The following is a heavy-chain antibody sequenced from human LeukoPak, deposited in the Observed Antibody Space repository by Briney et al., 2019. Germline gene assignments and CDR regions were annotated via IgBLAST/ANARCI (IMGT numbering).Heavy chain of an antibody. Sequence: SETLSLTCTVSGGSISSSSYYWGWIRQPPGKGLEWIGSIYYSGSTYYNPSLKSRVTISVDTSKNQFSLKLSSVTAADTAVYYCARGLNGATRYFDYWGQGTLVTVSS. CDR2: IYYSGST. D-gene: IGHD1-26*01. CDR1: GGSISSSSYY. V-gene: IGHV4-39*01. J-gene: IGHJ4*02. CDR3: ARGLNGATRYFDY.